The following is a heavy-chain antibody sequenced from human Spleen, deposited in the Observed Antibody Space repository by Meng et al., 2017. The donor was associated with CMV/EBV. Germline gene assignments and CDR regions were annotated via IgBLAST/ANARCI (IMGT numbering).Heavy chain of an antibody. CDR3: ARETCASGWLCDHYFGLDA. CDR2: ISWNSGSI. V-gene: IGHV3-9*01. CDR1: GFTFDDYA. Sequence: GGSLRLSCAASGFTFDDYAMHWVRQAPGKGLEWVSGISWNSGSIGYADSVKGRFTISRDNAKNSLYLQMNSLRVEDTAIYYCARETCASGWLCDHYFGLDAWGQGTTVTVSS. J-gene: IGHJ6*02. D-gene: IGHD6-19*01.